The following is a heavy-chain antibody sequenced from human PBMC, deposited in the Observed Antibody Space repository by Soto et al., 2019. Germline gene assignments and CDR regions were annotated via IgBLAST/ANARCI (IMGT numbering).Heavy chain of an antibody. CDR3: ANTDVLRYFDWLDAFDI. Sequence: GGSLRLSCAASGFTFSSYAMSWVRQAPGKVLEWVSAISGSGGSTYYADSVKGRFTISRDNSKNTLYLQMNSLRAEDTAVYYCANTDVLRYFDWLDAFDIWGQGTMVTVSS. J-gene: IGHJ3*02. CDR1: GFTFSSYA. CDR2: ISGSGGST. D-gene: IGHD3-9*01. V-gene: IGHV3-23*01.